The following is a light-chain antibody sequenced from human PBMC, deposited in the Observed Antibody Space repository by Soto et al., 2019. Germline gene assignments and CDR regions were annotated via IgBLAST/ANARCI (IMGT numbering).Light chain of an antibody. Sequence: VMTQSPATLSLSPGERAILFCRASQSVSSYLAWYQQKPGQAPRLLIYDASNRATGIPARFSGSGSGTDFTLTISRLEPEDFAVYYCQQYRTFGQGTKVDIK. J-gene: IGKJ1*01. CDR1: QSVSSY. CDR2: DAS. V-gene: IGKV3-11*01. CDR3: QQYRT.